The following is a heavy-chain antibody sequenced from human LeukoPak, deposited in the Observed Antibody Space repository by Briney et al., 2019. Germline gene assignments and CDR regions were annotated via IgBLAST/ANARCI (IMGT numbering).Heavy chain of an antibody. Sequence: GGSLRHSCAASGFTFSSSWLHWVRQAPGKGLVWVSRINSDGSSTSYADSVKGRFTISRDNAKNTLYLQMNSLRAGDAAVYYCPRDRYGSRWCVDCWGQGTLVTVSS. CDR2: INSDGSST. CDR1: GFTFSSSW. J-gene: IGHJ4*02. D-gene: IGHD6-13*01. V-gene: IGHV3-74*01. CDR3: PRDRYGSRWCVDC.